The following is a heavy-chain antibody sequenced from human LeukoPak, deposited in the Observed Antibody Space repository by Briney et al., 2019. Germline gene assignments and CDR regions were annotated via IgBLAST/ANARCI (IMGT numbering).Heavy chain of an antibody. CDR3: AHFLTLTDGIGGRFDP. CDR1: GFTFRDYY. Sequence: GGSLRLSCAASGFTFRDYYMSWIRQAPGKGLEWVSYISSSSSYTNYADSVKGRFTISRDNAKNSLYLQMNSLRAEDTAVYYCAHFLTLTDGIGGRFDPWGQGTLVTVSS. D-gene: IGHD3-16*01. V-gene: IGHV3-11*03. J-gene: IGHJ5*02. CDR2: ISSSSSYT.